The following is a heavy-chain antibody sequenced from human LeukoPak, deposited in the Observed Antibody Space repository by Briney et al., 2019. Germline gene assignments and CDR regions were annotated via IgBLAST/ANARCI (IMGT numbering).Heavy chain of an antibody. CDR3: AKIGYSSSWDDAFDI. Sequence: PGGSLRLSCAASGFTFSSYAMSWVRQAPGRGLEWVSAISGSGGSTYYADSVKGRFTTSRDNSKNTLYLQMNSLRAEDTAVYYCAKIGYSSSWDDAFDIWGQGTMVTVSS. CDR2: ISGSGGST. V-gene: IGHV3-23*01. CDR1: GFTFSSYA. D-gene: IGHD6-13*01. J-gene: IGHJ3*02.